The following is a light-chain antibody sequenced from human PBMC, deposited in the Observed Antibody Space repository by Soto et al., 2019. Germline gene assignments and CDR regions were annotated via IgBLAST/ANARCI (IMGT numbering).Light chain of an antibody. CDR1: SSDVGGYKY. Sequence: QSALTQPASVSGSPGQSITISCTGNSSDVGGYKYVSWYQQHPDKAPKLIIFEVSNRPSGISSRFSGSKSGNTASLTISGLHAEDEADYYCASYTSSSTSVIFGRGTKLTVL. J-gene: IGLJ2*01. V-gene: IGLV2-14*01. CDR3: ASYTSSSTSVI. CDR2: EVS.